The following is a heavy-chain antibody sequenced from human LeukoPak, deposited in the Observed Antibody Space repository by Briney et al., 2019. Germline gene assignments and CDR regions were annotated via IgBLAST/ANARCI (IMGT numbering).Heavy chain of an antibody. D-gene: IGHD3-10*01. CDR1: GYTFTSYG. Sequence: ASVKVSCKASGYTFTSYGISWVRQAPGQGLEWMGWTSAYNGNTNYAQNLQGRVTMTTDTPTSTAYMELRSLRSDDTAVYYCARGGVGDPTFDYWGQGTLVTVSS. J-gene: IGHJ4*02. V-gene: IGHV1-18*01. CDR3: ARGGVGDPTFDY. CDR2: TSAYNGNT.